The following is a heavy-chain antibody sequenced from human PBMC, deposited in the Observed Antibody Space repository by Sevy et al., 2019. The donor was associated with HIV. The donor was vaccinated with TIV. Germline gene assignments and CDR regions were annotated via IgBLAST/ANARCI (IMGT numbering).Heavy chain of an antibody. V-gene: IGHV4-4*07. CDR2: IYTSGGT. D-gene: IGHD6-13*01. CDR3: ARDYSSSWYIQGNAFDI. J-gene: IGHJ3*02. CDR1: GGSISSYY. Sequence: SETLSLTCTVSGGSISSYYWSWIRQPAGKGLEWIGRIYTSGGTNYNPSLKSRVTMSVDTSKNQFSLKLSSVTAADTAVYCCARDYSSSWYIQGNAFDIWGQGTMVTVSS.